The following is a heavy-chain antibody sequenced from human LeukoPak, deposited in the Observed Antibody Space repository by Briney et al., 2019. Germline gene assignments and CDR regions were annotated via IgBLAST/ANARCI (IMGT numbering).Heavy chain of an antibody. V-gene: IGHV4-59*11. Sequence: SETLSLTCTVSGGSISSHYWSWIRQPPGKGLEWIGYIYYSGSTNYNPSLKSRVTISVDTSKNQFSLKLSSVTAGDTAVYYCARDRLGSSGYHDYWGQGTLVTVSS. CDR2: IYYSGST. J-gene: IGHJ4*02. CDR3: ARDRLGSSGYHDY. CDR1: GGSISSHY. D-gene: IGHD3-22*01.